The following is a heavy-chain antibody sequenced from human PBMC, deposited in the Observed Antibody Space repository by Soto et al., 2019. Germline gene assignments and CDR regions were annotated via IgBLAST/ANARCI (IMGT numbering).Heavy chain of an antibody. CDR1: GFTFSSYA. CDR3: AKDRGGSYSPRGGDY. V-gene: IGHV3-23*01. Sequence: EVQLLESGGGLVQPGGSLRLSCAASGFTFSSYAMSWVRQAPGKGLEWVSAISGSGGSTYYADSVKGRFTISRDNSISTLYLQMNSLRAEDTAVYYCAKDRGGSYSPRGGDYWGQATLVTVSS. CDR2: ISGSGGST. D-gene: IGHD1-26*01. J-gene: IGHJ4*02.